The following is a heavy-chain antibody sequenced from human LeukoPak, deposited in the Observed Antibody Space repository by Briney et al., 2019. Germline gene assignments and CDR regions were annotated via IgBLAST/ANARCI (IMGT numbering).Heavy chain of an antibody. V-gene: IGHV4-34*01. D-gene: IGHD3-10*01. J-gene: IGHJ4*02. CDR3: AGAHYYGSGSYPYYFDY. CDR2: INHSGST. Sequence: SETLSLTCAVHGGSFSGYYWSWIRQPPGKGLEWIGEINHSGSTNYNPSLKSRVTISVDTSKNQFSLKLSSVTAADTAVYYCAGAHYYGSGSYPYYFDYWGQGTLVTVSS. CDR1: GGSFSGYY.